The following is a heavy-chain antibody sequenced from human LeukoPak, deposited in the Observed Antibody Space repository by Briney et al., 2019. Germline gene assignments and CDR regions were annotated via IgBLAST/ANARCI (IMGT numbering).Heavy chain of an antibody. D-gene: IGHD2-2*01. CDR1: GFTFSSYA. J-gene: IGHJ4*02. CDR2: ISYDGSNK. V-gene: IGHV3-30-3*01. Sequence: GRSLRLSCAASGFTFSSYAMHWVRQAPGKGLEWVAVISYDGSNKYYADSVKGRFTIPRDNSKNTLYLQMNSLRAEDTAVYYCARDSPRSIDYWGQGTLVTVSS. CDR3: ARDSPRSIDY.